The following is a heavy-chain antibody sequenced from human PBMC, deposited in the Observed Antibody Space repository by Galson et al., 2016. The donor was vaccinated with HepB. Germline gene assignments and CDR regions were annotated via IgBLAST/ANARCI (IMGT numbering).Heavy chain of an antibody. J-gene: IGHJ6*02. CDR3: ARLEEGSGSYYPHVYYYYGMDV. V-gene: IGHV4-34*01. CDR1: GGSFSGSY. Sequence: SETLSLTCAVYGGSFSGSYWSWIRQSPGKGLEWIGEVYPGGSPNYSPSLKSRVTISVATSKSQLSLKLSSVTAANTAVYYCARLEEGSGSYYPHVYYYYGMDVWGQGTTVTVSS. D-gene: IGHD3-10*01. CDR2: VYPGGSP.